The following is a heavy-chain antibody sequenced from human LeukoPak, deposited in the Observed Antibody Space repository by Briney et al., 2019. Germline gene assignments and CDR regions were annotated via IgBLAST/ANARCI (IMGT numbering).Heavy chain of an antibody. D-gene: IGHD1-1*01. CDR3: SRGSITNWNWFDP. CDR1: GYVFTDYS. CDR2: INPKSGGT. V-gene: IGHV1-2*02. Sequence: ASVKVSCKASGYVFTDYSIHWVRQAPGQGVEWVGWINPKSGGTNSAQKFQGRVTMTRDTSITTAYMELSRLTSDDTAVYYCSRGSITNWNWFDPWGQGTLVTVSS. J-gene: IGHJ5*02.